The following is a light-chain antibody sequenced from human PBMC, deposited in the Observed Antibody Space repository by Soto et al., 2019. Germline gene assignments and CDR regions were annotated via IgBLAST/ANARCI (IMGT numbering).Light chain of an antibody. CDR3: ATWDASLSAWV. V-gene: IGLV1-47*02. Sequence: QPVLTQPPSASGTPGQRVSISCSGSSSNIGSNFVYWYQQLPGTAPKPLIYSDNQRPSGVPDRFSGSKSGTSASLAISGLRSEDEADYYCATWDASLSAWVFGGGTKLTVL. CDR1: SSNIGSNF. CDR2: SDN. J-gene: IGLJ3*02.